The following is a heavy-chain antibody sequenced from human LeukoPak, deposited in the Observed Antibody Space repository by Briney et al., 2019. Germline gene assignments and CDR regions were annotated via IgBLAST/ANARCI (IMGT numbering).Heavy chain of an antibody. J-gene: IGHJ5*02. D-gene: IGHD4-17*01. CDR2: INPNSGGT. CDR3: ASLTTVTTGFDP. V-gene: IGHV1-2*02. CDR1: GYIFTGYY. Sequence: ASVKVSCKASGYIFTGYYMHWVRQTPGQGLEWMGWINPNSGGTNYAQKFQGRVTMTRDTSISTAYMELSRLGFDDTAVYYCASLTTVTTGFDPWGQGTLVTVSS.